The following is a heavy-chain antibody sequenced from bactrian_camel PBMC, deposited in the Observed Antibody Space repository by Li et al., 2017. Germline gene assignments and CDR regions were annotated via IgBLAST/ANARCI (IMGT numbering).Heavy chain of an antibody. Sequence: HVQLVESGGGSVQTGGSLRLSCTVSRYTYSTYCMGWFRQVPGNEREPLASIDSDGRTSVADSVKGRFTISQDGAKNTLYLHMNDLKPEDTAMYHCAASGGQLGRWCYEFPVNWVSWLYNWGQGTQVTVS. V-gene: IGHV3S26*01. J-gene: IGHJ4*01. D-gene: IGHD3*01. CDR2: IDSDGRT. CDR3: AASGGQLGRWCYEFPVNWVSWLYN. CDR1: RYTYSTYC.